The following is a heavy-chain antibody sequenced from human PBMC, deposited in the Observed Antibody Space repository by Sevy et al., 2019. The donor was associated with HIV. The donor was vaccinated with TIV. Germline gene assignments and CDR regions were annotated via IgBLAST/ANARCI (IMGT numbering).Heavy chain of an antibody. D-gene: IGHD3-22*01. J-gene: IGHJ4*02. CDR1: GFTFSNYA. V-gene: IGHV3-23*01. Sequence: GGSLRLSCAASGFTFSNYAMNWVRQAPGKGLEWVSGISGSGGSGDKTNYADSVMGRFTISTDDSKNSLYLQLNSLRAEDTAIYYCARKYDSSGYFDYWGQGTLVTVSS. CDR2: ISGSGGSGDKT. CDR3: ARKYDSSGYFDY.